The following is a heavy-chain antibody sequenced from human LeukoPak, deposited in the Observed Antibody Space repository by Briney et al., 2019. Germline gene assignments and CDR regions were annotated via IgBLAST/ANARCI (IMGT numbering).Heavy chain of an antibody. J-gene: IGHJ3*02. CDR3: ARLFIYCSSTSCYFDAFDI. Sequence: SQTLSLTCTVSGGSISSGGYYWSWIHQHPGKGLEWIGYIYYSGSTYYNPSLKSRVTISVDTSKNQFSLKLSSVTAADTAVYYCARLFIYCSSTSCYFDAFDIWGQGTMVTVSS. CDR2: IYYSGST. V-gene: IGHV4-31*03. CDR1: GGSISSGGYY. D-gene: IGHD2-2*01.